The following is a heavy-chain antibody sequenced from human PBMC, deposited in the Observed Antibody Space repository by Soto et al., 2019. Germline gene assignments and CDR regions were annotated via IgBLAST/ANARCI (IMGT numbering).Heavy chain of an antibody. CDR2: IYYSGTT. V-gene: IGHV4-39*01. CDR3: ARVRGGYTFWSGYLGGYGMDV. J-gene: IGHJ6*02. Sequence: PSETLSLTCTVSSASISSSSYTWGWIRQPPGKGLEWIGSIYYSGTTYYNPSLNSRVTVSVDTSKNQFSLKVTSVTAADTAVYYCARVRGGYTFWSGYLGGYGMDVWSRGTTVT. CDR1: SASISSSSYT. D-gene: IGHD3-3*01.